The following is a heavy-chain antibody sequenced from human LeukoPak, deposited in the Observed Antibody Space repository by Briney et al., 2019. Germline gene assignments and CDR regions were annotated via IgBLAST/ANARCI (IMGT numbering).Heavy chain of an antibody. J-gene: IGHJ6*02. Sequence: SQTLSLTCALSGDSVSINSAAWNWIRQSPSRGLEWLGSTYYRSKWYNDYAVSVKSRITINPDTSKNQFSLQLNSVTPEDTAVYYCARDEGLVGSTSSDYYYYYYYGMDVWGQGTTVTVSS. CDR1: GDSVSINSAA. CDR2: TYYRSKWYN. D-gene: IGHD2-2*01. V-gene: IGHV6-1*01. CDR3: ARDEGLVGSTSSDYYYYYYYGMDV.